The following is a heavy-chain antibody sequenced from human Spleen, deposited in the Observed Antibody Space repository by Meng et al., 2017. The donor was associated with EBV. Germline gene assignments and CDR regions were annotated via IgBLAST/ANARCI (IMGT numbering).Heavy chain of an antibody. D-gene: IGHD3-16*01. CDR3: AILWAPVDY. J-gene: IGHJ4*02. CDR1: VGSITRANW. Sequence: QVQLQGAGPGLVKPSVTLSLTCAVSVGSITRANWWTWVRQPPGKGLEWIGEIFHSGSTNYNPSLKSRVTMSVDKSKNQFSLNLRSVTAADTAVYYCAILWAPVDYWGQGALVTVSS. V-gene: IGHV4-4*02. CDR2: IFHSGST.